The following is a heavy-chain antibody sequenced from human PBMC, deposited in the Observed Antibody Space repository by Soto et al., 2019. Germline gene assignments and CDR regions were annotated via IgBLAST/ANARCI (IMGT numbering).Heavy chain of an antibody. J-gene: IGHJ6*02. V-gene: IGHV1-3*01. CDR1: GYTFTSYA. CDR2: INAGNGNT. D-gene: IGHD6-19*01. Sequence: ASVKVSCKASGYTFTSYAIHWVRQAPGQRLEWMGWINAGNGNTKYSQKFQGRVTITRDTSASTAYMELRSLRSDDTAVYYCAREVLSSGWSSPGAGPYYGMDVWGQGTTVTVSS. CDR3: AREVLSSGWSSPGAGPYYGMDV.